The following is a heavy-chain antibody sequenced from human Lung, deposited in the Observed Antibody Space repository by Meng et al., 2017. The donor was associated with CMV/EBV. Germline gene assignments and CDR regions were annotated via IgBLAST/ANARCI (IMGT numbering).Heavy chain of an antibody. D-gene: IGHD3/OR15-3a*01. V-gene: IGHV3-9*01. CDR3: AKDNYDFWSFDY. J-gene: IGHJ4*02. Sequence: GGSLRLXCAASGFTFDDYAMHWVRQAPGKGLEWVSGISWNSGSIGYAVSVKGRFTISRDNSKNTLYLQMNSLRVEDTGVYYCAKDNYDFWSFDYWGQGTLVTVSS. CDR2: ISWNSGSI. CDR1: GFTFDDYA.